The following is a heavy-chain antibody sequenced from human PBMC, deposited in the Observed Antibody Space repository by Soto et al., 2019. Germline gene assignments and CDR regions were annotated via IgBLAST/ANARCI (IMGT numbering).Heavy chain of an antibody. CDR3: ARVPAYYDILTGPFDY. CDR1: GGSISSGGYY. J-gene: IGHJ4*02. CDR2: IYYSGST. V-gene: IGHV4-31*03. Sequence: QVQLQESGPGLVKPSQTLSLTCTVSGGSISSGGYYWSWIHQHPGKGLEWIGYIYYSGSTYYNPSLKSRVTISXXTXKXXFSPKLSSVTAADTAVYYCARVPAYYDILTGPFDYWGQGTLVTVSS. D-gene: IGHD3-9*01.